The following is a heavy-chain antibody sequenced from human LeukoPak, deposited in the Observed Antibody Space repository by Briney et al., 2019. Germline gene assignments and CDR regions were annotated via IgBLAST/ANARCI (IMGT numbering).Heavy chain of an antibody. CDR3: AKGHRYSSGWYWSHWFDP. J-gene: IGHJ5*02. V-gene: IGHV4-34*01. Sequence: SETLSLTCAVYGESFSDYYWTWIRQPPGKGLEWIGEINHSGSTNYNPSLKSRVTISVDTSKKQFFLRLSSVTAADTAVYYCAKGHRYSSGWYWSHWFDPWGQGTLVTVSS. CDR1: GESFSDYY. CDR2: INHSGST. D-gene: IGHD6-19*01.